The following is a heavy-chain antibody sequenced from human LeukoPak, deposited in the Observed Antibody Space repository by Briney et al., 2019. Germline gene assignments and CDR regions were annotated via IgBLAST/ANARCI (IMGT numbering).Heavy chain of an antibody. D-gene: IGHD4-17*01. CDR1: GYTFTGYY. CDR2: INPKTGGT. V-gene: IGHV1-2*02. CDR3: ARNRYGDYTPDY. J-gene: IGHJ4*02. Sequence: ASLKVSCTASGYTFTGYYMHWGRQAPGQGLEWMGWINPKTGGTNYAQKFRGRVTMTRDTSISTAYMELSRVRSDDTAVYYCARNRYGDYTPDYWGRGPLVTVSS.